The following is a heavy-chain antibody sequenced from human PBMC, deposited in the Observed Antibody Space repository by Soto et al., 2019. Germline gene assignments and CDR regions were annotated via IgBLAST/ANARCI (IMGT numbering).Heavy chain of an antibody. CDR2: ISYDGSNK. Sequence: GGSLRLSCAASGFTFSSYGMHWVRQAPGKGLEWVAVISYDGSNKYYADSVKGRFTISRDNSKNTLYLQMNSLRAEDTAVYYCARNQPGRGGLYGMDVWGQGTTVTVSS. CDR1: GFTFSSYG. CDR3: ARNQPGRGGLYGMDV. D-gene: IGHD2-15*01. V-gene: IGHV3-30*03. J-gene: IGHJ6*02.